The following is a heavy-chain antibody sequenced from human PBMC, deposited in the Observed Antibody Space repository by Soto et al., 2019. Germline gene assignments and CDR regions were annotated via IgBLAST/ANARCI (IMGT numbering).Heavy chain of an antibody. V-gene: IGHV3-48*02. D-gene: IGHD3-22*01. CDR1: GFTFSSYS. J-gene: IGHJ4*02. CDR3: ARDLEGYYYDSSGYPIRAFDY. Sequence: GGSLRLSCAASGFTFSSYSMNWVRQAPGKGLEWVSYISSSSTIYYADSVKGRFTISRDNAKNSLYLQMNSLRDEDTAVYYCARDLEGYYYDSSGYPIRAFDYWGQGTLVTASS. CDR2: ISSSSTI.